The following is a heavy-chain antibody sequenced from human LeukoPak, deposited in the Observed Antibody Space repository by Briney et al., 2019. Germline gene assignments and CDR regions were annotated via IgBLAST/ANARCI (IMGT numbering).Heavy chain of an antibody. V-gene: IGHV4-59*08. CDR2: IYSSGST. J-gene: IGHJ4*02. CDR1: GGSISTYY. Sequence: SETLSLTCTVSGGSISTYYWSWIRQPPGKGLEWIGHIYSSGSTNYNPSLKSRVTISVDTSKNQFSLKLSSVTAADTAVYYWARQREYYESSGYYSFDYWGQGTLVTVSS. D-gene: IGHD3-22*01. CDR3: ARQREYYESSGYYSFDY.